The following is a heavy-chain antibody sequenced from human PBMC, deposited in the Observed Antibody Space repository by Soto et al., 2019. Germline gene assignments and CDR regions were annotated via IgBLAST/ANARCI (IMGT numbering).Heavy chain of an antibody. CDR2: INPSGGST. Sequence: EASVKVSCKASGYTFTSYYMHWVRQAPGQGLEWMGIINPSGGSTSYAQKFQGRVTMTRDTSTSTVYMELSSLRSEDTAVYYCARAALIVVVTAIPFDFDYWGQGTLVTVSS. CDR1: GYTFTSYY. V-gene: IGHV1-46*01. J-gene: IGHJ4*02. CDR3: ARAALIVVVTAIPFDFDY. D-gene: IGHD2-21*02.